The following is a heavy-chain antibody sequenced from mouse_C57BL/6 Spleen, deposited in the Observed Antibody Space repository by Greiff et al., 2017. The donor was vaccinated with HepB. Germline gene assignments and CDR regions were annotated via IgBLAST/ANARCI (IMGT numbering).Heavy chain of an antibody. V-gene: IGHV1-82*01. D-gene: IGHD1-1*01. CDR3: ARNYYGSSYDYFDD. CDR1: GYAFSSSW. Sequence: VQRVESGPELVKPGASVKISCKASGYAFSSSWMNWVKQRPGKGLEWIGRIYPGDGDTNYNGKFKGKATLTADKSFSTAYMQLSSLTSEDSAVYFCARNYYGSSYDYFDDWGQGTTLTVSS. CDR2: IYPGDGDT. J-gene: IGHJ2*01.